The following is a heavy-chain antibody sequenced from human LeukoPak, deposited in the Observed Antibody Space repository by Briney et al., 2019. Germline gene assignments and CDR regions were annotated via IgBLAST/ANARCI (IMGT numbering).Heavy chain of an antibody. D-gene: IGHD6-19*01. V-gene: IGHV3-53*01. Sequence: PGGSLRLSCATSGFTVSSNYMSWVRQAPGKGLEWVSVIYDSGTTYYADSVKGRFLIFRDTSKNTGDLQMNSLRVEDTAVYYCAGRRSSGWYAYWGQGTLVTVSS. CDR3: AGRRSSGWYAY. CDR1: GFTVSSNY. CDR2: IYDSGTT. J-gene: IGHJ4*02.